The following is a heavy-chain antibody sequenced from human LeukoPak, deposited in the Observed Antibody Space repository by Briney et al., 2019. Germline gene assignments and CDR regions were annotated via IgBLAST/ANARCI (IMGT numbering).Heavy chain of an antibody. V-gene: IGHV4-4*07. CDR3: ARDGVVPAARGWYFDL. J-gene: IGHJ2*01. CDR1: GGSISSYY. CDR2: IYTSGST. Sequence: KPSETLSLTCTVSGGSISSYYWSWIRQPAGKGLEWIGRIYTSGSTNYNPSLKSRVTMSVDTSKNQSSRKLSSVTAADTAVYYCARDGVVPAARGWYFDLWGRGTLVTVSS. D-gene: IGHD2-2*01.